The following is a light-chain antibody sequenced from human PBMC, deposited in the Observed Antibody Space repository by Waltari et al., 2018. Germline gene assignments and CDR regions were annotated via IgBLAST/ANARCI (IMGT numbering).Light chain of an antibody. CDR2: GAS. J-gene: IGKJ2*01. V-gene: IGKV1-8*01. Sequence: AIRMTQSPSSSSASTGDRVTITCRASQGISDSLNWYQQKPGKAPELLIYGASTLHIGVPSRFSGSGSGTEFTLTISNLQPEDFATYYCQQSYRTPPDTFGQGTKVEIK. CDR3: QQSYRTPPDT. CDR1: QGISDS.